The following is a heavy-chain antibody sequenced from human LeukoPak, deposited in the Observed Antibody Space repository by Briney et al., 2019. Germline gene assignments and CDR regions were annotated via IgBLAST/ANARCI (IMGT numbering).Heavy chain of an antibody. CDR3: ASPVGAPPADACDI. Sequence: PSETLSLTCTVSGGSISSSSYNWGWIRQPPGKGLEGIGSLYYRSPTYYNRSLKSRVTISVDTSKNQLSLKLHSVTAADTAVYYCASPVGAPPADACDIWAHGTMVTVCS. CDR2: LYYRSPT. J-gene: IGHJ3*02. V-gene: IGHV4-39*01. CDR1: GGSISSSSYN. D-gene: IGHD1-26*01.